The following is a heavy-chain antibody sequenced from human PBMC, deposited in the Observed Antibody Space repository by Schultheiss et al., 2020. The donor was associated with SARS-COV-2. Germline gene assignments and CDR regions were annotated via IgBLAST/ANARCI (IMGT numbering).Heavy chain of an antibody. J-gene: IGHJ4*02. D-gene: IGHD4-17*01. CDR3: ARRFDGDVPDY. Sequence: GGSLRLSCKGSGYSFTSYWIGWVRQMPGKGLEWMGIIYSGDSDTRYSPSFQGQVTISADKSISTAYLQWSSLKASDTAMYYCARRFDGDVPDYWGQGTLVTVSS. V-gene: IGHV5-51*01. CDR1: GYSFTSYW. CDR2: IYSGDSDT.